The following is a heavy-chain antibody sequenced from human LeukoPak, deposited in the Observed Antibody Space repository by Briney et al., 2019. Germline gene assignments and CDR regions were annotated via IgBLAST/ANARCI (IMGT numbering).Heavy chain of an antibody. CDR2: ISSSSSYI. CDR1: GFTFSSYS. Sequence: PGVSLRLSCAASGFTFSSYSMNGVRQAPGEGLVWVSSISSSSSYIYYAVSVKGRFTISRDNAKKSLYLQMHRLSAEDTAVYYCAVDDYDSSGYQVYFDHWGQRTLVTVSS. V-gene: IGHV3-21*01. J-gene: IGHJ4*02. D-gene: IGHD3-22*01. CDR3: AVDDYDSSGYQVYFDH.